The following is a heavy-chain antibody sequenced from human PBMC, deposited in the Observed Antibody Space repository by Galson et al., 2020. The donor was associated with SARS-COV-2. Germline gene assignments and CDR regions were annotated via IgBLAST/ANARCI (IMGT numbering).Heavy chain of an antibody. CDR3: ARGPWNYFAMDV. CDR1: GFTFNTYA. Sequence: TGGSLRLSCAASGFTFNTYAIHWVRQAPGEGLVWVSRLKADGTSTDYADSVRGRFTISRDDAKNTVFLQMNGLGAEDTAVYYCARGPWNYFAMDVWGQGTTVTVSS. V-gene: IGHV3-74*01. CDR2: LKADGTST. D-gene: IGHD3-10*01. J-gene: IGHJ6*02.